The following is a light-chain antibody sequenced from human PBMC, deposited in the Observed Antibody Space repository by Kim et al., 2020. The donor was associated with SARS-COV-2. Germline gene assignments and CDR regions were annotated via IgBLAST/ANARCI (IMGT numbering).Light chain of an antibody. V-gene: IGLV3-1*01. Sequence: PGQTASNSCSGAKLGDKNAYWYQQKPGQFPDLVIYQHTKRPSGISQRFSGSSSGNTATLAISPAQTVDEADYYCQAWDSSTAVFGGGTQLTVL. CDR2: QHT. J-gene: IGLJ3*02. CDR3: QAWDSSTAV. CDR1: KLGDKN.